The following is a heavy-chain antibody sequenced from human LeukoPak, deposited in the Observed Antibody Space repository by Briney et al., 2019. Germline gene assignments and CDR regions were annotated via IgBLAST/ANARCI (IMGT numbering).Heavy chain of an antibody. D-gene: IGHD3-22*01. CDR1: GYTFTSYG. Sequence: ASVKVSCKASGYTFTSYGISWVRQAPGQGLEWMGWISAYNGNTNYAQKLQGRVTTTTDTSTSTAYMELRSLRSDDTAVYYCARDRVPVYYDSYDAFDIWGQGTMVTVSS. J-gene: IGHJ3*02. CDR3: ARDRVPVYYDSYDAFDI. V-gene: IGHV1-18*01. CDR2: ISAYNGNT.